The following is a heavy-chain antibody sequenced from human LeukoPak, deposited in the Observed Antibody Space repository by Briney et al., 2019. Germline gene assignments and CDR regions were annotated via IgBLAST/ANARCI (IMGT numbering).Heavy chain of an antibody. CDR3: ARHVTEGPGHRYDVWRRLFDP. V-gene: IGHV4-39*01. Sequence: SETLSLTSTISGASITNTDYYWACIREPPGKGLEWIGSVYYSGSTYYNPSLKSRLAISADTSKNQFSLRMTSLTAADTAQYYCARHVTEGPGHRYDVWRRLFDPWGRRTLVIVSS. CDR2: VYYSGST. CDR1: GASITNTDYY. D-gene: IGHD3-3*01. J-gene: IGHJ5*02.